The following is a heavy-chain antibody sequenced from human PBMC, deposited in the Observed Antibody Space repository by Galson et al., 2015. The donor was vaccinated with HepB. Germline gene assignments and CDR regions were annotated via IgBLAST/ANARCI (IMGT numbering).Heavy chain of an antibody. CDR1: GFSLTTYA. CDR3: AKSLTSSSSDY. V-gene: IGHV3-23*01. Sequence: SLRLSCAASGFSLTTYALSWIRQYPGKGLEWVSSLSANGVKPYYADSVRGRFTISRDMSKATLYLQMNGLRVEDTALYYCAKSLTSSSSDYWGQGTLVTV. CDR2: LSANGVKP. D-gene: IGHD6-6*01. J-gene: IGHJ4*02.